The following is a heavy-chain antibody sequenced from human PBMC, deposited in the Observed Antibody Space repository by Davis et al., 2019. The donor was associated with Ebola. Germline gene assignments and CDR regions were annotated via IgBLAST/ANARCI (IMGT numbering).Heavy chain of an antibody. CDR2: ISSSGSTI. V-gene: IGHV3-48*03. D-gene: IGHD5-18*01. CDR1: GFTFSSYE. J-gene: IGHJ3*02. Sequence: GGSLRLSCAASGFTFSSYEMNWVRQAPGKGLEWVSYISSSGSTIYYADSVKGRFTISRDNAKNSLCLQMNSLRAEDTAVYYCARQWIQLWGDAFDIWGQGTMVTVSS. CDR3: ARQWIQLWGDAFDI.